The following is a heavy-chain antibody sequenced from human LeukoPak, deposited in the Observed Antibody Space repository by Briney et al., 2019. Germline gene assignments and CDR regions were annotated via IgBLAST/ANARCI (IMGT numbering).Heavy chain of an antibody. Sequence: PSETLSLTCTVSGGPIYSYYWSWIRQTAGKGLEWIGRLYPGVSTNYNPSLKSRVTMSVDTSKNQFALKLSAVNAADTAVYYCARLKFYDSTGYSPGHYMDVWGKGTTVTVSS. J-gene: IGHJ6*03. D-gene: IGHD3-22*01. V-gene: IGHV4-4*07. CDR2: LYPGVST. CDR3: ARLKFYDSTGYSPGHYMDV. CDR1: GGPIYSYY.